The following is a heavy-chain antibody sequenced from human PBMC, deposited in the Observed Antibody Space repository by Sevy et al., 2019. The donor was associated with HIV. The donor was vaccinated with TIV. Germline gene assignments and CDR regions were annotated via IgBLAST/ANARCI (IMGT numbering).Heavy chain of an antibody. CDR2: IKQDGSVT. D-gene: IGHD6-13*01. Sequence: GGSLRLSCAASGFSLNTYWMSWVRQAPGKGLEWVANIKQDGSVTYYVDSVKGRFTISRDNARNFLYLQMNSLRVEDTALYYCVRAIAAAGSFGGQGTLVTVSS. CDR1: GFSLNTYW. J-gene: IGHJ4*02. V-gene: IGHV3-7*01. CDR3: VRAIAAAGSF.